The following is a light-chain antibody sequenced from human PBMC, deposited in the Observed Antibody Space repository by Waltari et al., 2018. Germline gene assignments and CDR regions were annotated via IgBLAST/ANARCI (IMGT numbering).Light chain of an antibody. CDR1: ALPKQY. CDR2: KDS. Sequence: SYELTQPPSVSVSPGQTARITCSGDALPKQYAYWYQQKPGQAPVLVIYKDSERPSGNPDRFSGSSSGTTVTLTISGVQAEDEADYYCQSADSSGTYVVFGGGTKLTVL. CDR3: QSADSSGTYVV. J-gene: IGLJ2*01. V-gene: IGLV3-25*03.